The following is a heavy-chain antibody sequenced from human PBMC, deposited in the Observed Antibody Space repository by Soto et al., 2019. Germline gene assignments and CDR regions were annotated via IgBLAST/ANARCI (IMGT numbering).Heavy chain of an antibody. D-gene: IGHD5-12*01. J-gene: IGHJ4*02. CDR3: ARDGYKENAFDY. Sequence: QVQLVQSGAEVKKPGSSVKVSCKASGGTFSSYAISWVRQAPGQGLEWMGGIIPIFGTANYEQKFQGRVTITADESTSTAYMALSSLRSEDTAVYYCARDGYKENAFDYWGQGTLVRVSS. CDR1: GGTFSSYA. V-gene: IGHV1-69*01. CDR2: IIPIFGTA.